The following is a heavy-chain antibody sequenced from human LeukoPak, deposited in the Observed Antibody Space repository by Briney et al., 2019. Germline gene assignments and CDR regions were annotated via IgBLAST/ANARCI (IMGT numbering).Heavy chain of an antibody. CDR3: AKAPRYCSSTSCPSYYYYGMDV. CDR2: ISYDGSNK. J-gene: IGHJ6*04. Sequence: PGRSLRLSCAASGFTSSSYGMHWVRQAPGKGLEWVAVISYDGSNKYYADSVKGRFTISRDNSKNTLYLQMNSLRAEDTAVYYCAKAPRYCSSTSCPSYYYYGMDVWGKGTTVTVSS. CDR1: GFTSSSYG. V-gene: IGHV3-30*18. D-gene: IGHD2-2*01.